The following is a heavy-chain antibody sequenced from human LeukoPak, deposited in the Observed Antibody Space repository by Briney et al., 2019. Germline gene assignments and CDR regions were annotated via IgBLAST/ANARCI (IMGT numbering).Heavy chain of an antibody. Sequence: PAASVTVSCTASGYTFTSYGISWVRQAPGQGLEWMGWISAYNGNTNYAQKLQGRVTMTTDTSTSTAYMELRSLRSDDTAVYYCARGGRYYGSGSEYYNWFDPWGQGTLVTVSS. CDR2: ISAYNGNT. V-gene: IGHV1-18*01. CDR3: ARGGRYYGSGSEYYNWFDP. D-gene: IGHD3-10*01. J-gene: IGHJ5*02. CDR1: GYTFTSYG.